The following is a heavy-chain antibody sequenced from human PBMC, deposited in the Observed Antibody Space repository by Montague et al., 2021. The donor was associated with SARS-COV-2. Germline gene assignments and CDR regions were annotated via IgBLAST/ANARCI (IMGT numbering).Heavy chain of an antibody. D-gene: IGHD3-16*02. CDR2: INHSGST. V-gene: IGHV4-34*01. CDR3: ARGYDYVWGSYRYLHWFDP. J-gene: IGHJ5*02. Sequence: SETLSLTCAVYGGSFSGYYWSWIRQPPGKGLEWIGEINHSGSTNYNPSLKSRVTISVDTSKNQFSLKLSSVTAADTAVYYSARGYDYVWGSYRYLHWFDPWGQGTLVTVSS. CDR1: GGSFSGYY.